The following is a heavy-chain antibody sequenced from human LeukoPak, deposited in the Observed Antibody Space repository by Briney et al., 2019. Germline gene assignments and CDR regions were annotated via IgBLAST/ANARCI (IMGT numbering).Heavy chain of an antibody. CDR3: ARGITTMVRGVTYYFDY. Sequence: ASVKVSCKASGYTFTGYYMHWVRQAPGQGLEWMGWINPNSGGTNYAQKFQGRVTMTRDTSTSTAYMELSRLRSDDTAVYYCARGITTMVRGVTYYFDYWGQGTLVTVSS. CDR1: GYTFTGYY. CDR2: INPNSGGT. J-gene: IGHJ4*02. D-gene: IGHD3-10*01. V-gene: IGHV1-2*02.